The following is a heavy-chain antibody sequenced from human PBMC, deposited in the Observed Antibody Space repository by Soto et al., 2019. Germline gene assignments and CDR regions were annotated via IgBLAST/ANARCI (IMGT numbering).Heavy chain of an antibody. J-gene: IGHJ4*02. D-gene: IGHD6-19*01. V-gene: IGHV3-23*01. Sequence: EMQLLESGGGLVQPGGSLRLFCAASGFTFTNYAMTWVRQAPGKGLEWVSTITPTGATFYGDTVKGRCTISRDNSRSTVFLQMNSLRAEDTAMYYCARTNKFNSQSSGWANRFDYWGQGTLVTVSS. CDR3: ARTNKFNSQSSGWANRFDY. CDR2: ITPTGAT. CDR1: GFTFTNYA.